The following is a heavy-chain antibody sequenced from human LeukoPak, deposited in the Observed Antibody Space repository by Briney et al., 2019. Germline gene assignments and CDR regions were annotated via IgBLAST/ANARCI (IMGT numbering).Heavy chain of an antibody. CDR3: ARDPPYSSLYYYYGMDV. Sequence: ASVKVSCKASGGTFSSYAISWVRQAPGQGLEWMGRIIPILGIANYAQKFQGRVTITADKSTSTAYMELSSLRSEDTAVNYCARDPPYSSLYYYYGMDVWGQGTTVTVSS. V-gene: IGHV1-69*04. J-gene: IGHJ6*02. CDR2: IIPILGIA. D-gene: IGHD2-21*01. CDR1: GGTFSSYA.